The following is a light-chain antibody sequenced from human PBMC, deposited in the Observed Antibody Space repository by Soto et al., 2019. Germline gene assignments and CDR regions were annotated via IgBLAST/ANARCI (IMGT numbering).Light chain of an antibody. CDR1: QSVSSSY. CDR2: GAS. CDR3: QQYGSSLWR. J-gene: IGKJ1*01. Sequence: EIILVHPGGPRSFYTGERATLSCMASQSVSSSYLAWYQQKPGQAPRLLIYGASSRATGIPDRFSGSGSGTDFTLTISRLEPEDFAVYYCQQYGSSLWRFGEGTKVDI. V-gene: IGKV3-20*01.